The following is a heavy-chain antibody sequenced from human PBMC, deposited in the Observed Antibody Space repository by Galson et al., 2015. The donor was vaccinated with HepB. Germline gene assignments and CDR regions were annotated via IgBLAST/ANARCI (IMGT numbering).Heavy chain of an antibody. D-gene: IGHD2-21*01. J-gene: IGHJ4*02. CDR2: ISSSSSYI. Sequence: SLRLSCAASGFTFSSYSMNWVRQAPGEGLEWVSSISSSSSYIYYADSVKGRFTISRDNAKNSLYLQMNSLRAEDTAVYYCARDNPYPSPVDYWGQGTLVTVSS. V-gene: IGHV3-21*01. CDR3: ARDNPYPSPVDY. CDR1: GFTFSSYS.